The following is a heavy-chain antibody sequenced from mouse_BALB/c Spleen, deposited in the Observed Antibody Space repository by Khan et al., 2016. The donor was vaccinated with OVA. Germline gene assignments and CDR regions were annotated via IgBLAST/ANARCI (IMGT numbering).Heavy chain of an antibody. D-gene: IGHD3-2*02. Sequence: QVQLQQSGAELVRPGASVKLSCKTSGYIFTSYWVHRVEQRSGQGLEWIARIYPGTDNTYYNEKLKDKATLTADNSSGTAYMQLSSLKSEDSAVYFCAREEALYYFDYWGQGTTLTVSS. CDR1: GYIFTSYW. V-gene: IGHV1S132*01. J-gene: IGHJ2*01. CDR2: IYPGTDNT. CDR3: AREEALYYFDY.